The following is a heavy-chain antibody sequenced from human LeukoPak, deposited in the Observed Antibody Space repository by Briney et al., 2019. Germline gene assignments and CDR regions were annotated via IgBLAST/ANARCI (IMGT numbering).Heavy chain of an antibody. J-gene: IGHJ4*02. V-gene: IGHV4-39*01. Sequence: PSETLSLTCSVSGGSINTPTYYWGWIRQPPGKGLEWIGNMYYSGNTYYNPSLKSRVTISVDTSKNQFSLKLSSVAAADTAVYYCARGRRDGYNLKYFDYWGQGTLVTVSS. D-gene: IGHD5-24*01. CDR1: GGSINTPTYY. CDR3: ARGRRDGYNLKYFDY. CDR2: MYYSGNT.